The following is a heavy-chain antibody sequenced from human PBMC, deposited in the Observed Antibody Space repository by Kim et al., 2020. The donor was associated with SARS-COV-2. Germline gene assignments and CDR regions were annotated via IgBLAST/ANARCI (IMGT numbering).Heavy chain of an antibody. V-gene: IGHV4-31*02. D-gene: IGHD6-13*01. J-gene: IGHJ4*02. Sequence: YNPSLKSRVTISVDTSKNQFSLKLSSVTAADTAVYYCARRYSSSWSPLDYWGQGTLVTVSS. CDR3: ARRYSSSWSPLDY.